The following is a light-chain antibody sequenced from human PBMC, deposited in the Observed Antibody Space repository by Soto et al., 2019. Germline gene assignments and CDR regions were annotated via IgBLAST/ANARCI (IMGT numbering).Light chain of an antibody. J-gene: IGKJ2*01. CDR1: QSLLHSNGYNY. CDR2: WGS. CDR3: MQALQTPPYT. Sequence: DIVLTQSPLSLPVTPGEPASISCRSSQSLLHSNGYNYLSWYLQKPGQSPQLQLYWGSNRASGVPGRFSGSESGTDFTLKISRVEDEDVGTYYCMQALQTPPYTFGHGSKLEIK. V-gene: IGKV2-28*01.